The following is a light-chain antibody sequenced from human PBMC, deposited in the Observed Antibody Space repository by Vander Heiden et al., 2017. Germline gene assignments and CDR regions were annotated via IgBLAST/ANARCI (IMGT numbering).Light chain of an antibody. J-gene: IGKJ4*01. Sequence: AIQLTPSPSSLSASVGDRVTITCRASQSISSYLAWYQQKPGKAPKLLIYDASSLESGVPSRFSGSGSGTDFTLTISRLQPEDFATYYCQQGNSTPFTFGGGTKVEIK. V-gene: IGKV1-13*02. CDR1: QSISSY. CDR2: DAS. CDR3: QQGNSTPFT.